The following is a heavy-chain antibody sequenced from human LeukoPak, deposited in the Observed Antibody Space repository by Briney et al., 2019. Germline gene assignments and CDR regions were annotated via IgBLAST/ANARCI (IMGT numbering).Heavy chain of an antibody. CDR3: ARDSPVGGSGYHFDS. V-gene: IGHV4-39*07. CDR2: IYYSGST. D-gene: IGHD6-13*01. CDR1: GGSISSSSYF. Sequence: SETLSLTCTVSGGSISSSSYFWGWIRQPPGKGLEWIGSIYYSGSTYYNPSLKSRVTISVDTSKNQFSLKLSSVTAADTAVYSWARDSPVGGSGYHFDSGAQGPRAPVPS. J-gene: IGHJ4*02.